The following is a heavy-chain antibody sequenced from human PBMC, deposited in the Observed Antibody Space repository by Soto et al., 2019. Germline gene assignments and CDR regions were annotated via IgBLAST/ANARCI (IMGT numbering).Heavy chain of an antibody. CDR1: GFTFSSYG. Sequence: QVQLVESGGGVVQPGRSLRLSCAASGFTFSSYGMHWVRQAPGKGLEWVAVIWYDGSNKYYADSVKGRFTISRDNSKNTLYLQMNSLRAEDTAVYYCARDSDYGDYEYYYYYMDVWGKGTTDTVSS. J-gene: IGHJ6*03. D-gene: IGHD4-17*01. CDR2: IWYDGSNK. CDR3: ARDSDYGDYEYYYYYMDV. V-gene: IGHV3-33*01.